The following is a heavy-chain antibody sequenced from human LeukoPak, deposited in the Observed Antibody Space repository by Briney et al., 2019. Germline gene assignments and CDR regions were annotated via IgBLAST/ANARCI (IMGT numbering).Heavy chain of an antibody. Sequence: GGSLRLSCAASGFTFSSYAMSWVRQAPGKGLEWVSAISGSGGSTYYADSVKGRFTISRDNAKNSLYLQMNSLRAEDTAVYYCARVGAPYYYYMDVWGKGTTVTVSS. D-gene: IGHD1-26*01. V-gene: IGHV3-23*01. J-gene: IGHJ6*03. CDR2: ISGSGGST. CDR1: GFTFSSYA. CDR3: ARVGAPYYYYMDV.